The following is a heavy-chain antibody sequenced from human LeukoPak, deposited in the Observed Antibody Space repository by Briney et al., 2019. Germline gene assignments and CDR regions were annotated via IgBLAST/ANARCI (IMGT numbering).Heavy chain of an antibody. D-gene: IGHD4-17*01. V-gene: IGHV1-18*01. CDR2: ISAYNGIT. Sequence: GASVKLSCKASGYTFTTYGITWVRHAPGQGLGWVWWISAYNGITNYAQRVQGRVTMTTDTSTGTAYMELRSMRADDTAVYYCARDDERRLSYFDYWGQGTLVTVSS. J-gene: IGHJ4*02. CDR3: ARDDERRLSYFDY. CDR1: GYTFTTYG.